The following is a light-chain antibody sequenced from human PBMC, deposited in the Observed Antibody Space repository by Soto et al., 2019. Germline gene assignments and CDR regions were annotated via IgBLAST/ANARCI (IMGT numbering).Light chain of an antibody. V-gene: IGKV1-9*01. CDR3: QQLNRFPRT. J-gene: IGKJ1*01. CDR2: SAS. CDR1: QDISSY. Sequence: DIQLTQSPSFLSASVGDRVTITCRASQDISSYLAWYQQRPGKVPRFLTHSASTLQSGVPSRFSATGSGTTFTLTISSLQPEDIETYYCQQLNRFPRTFGQVTKVEV.